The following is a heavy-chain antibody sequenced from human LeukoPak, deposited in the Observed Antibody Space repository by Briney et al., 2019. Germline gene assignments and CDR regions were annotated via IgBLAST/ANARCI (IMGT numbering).Heavy chain of an antibody. CDR3: ARDTALSDFDY. J-gene: IGHJ4*02. D-gene: IGHD4-17*01. V-gene: IGHV3-21*01. CDR2: ISSSGHYM. CDR1: GFTFSSYS. Sequence: PGGSLRLSCAASGFTFSSYSMDWVRQAPGKGLQWVSSISSSGHYMYYADSVKGRFTISRDNAKNSLYLHMNSLRAEDRAVYYCARDTALSDFDYWGQGTLVTVSS.